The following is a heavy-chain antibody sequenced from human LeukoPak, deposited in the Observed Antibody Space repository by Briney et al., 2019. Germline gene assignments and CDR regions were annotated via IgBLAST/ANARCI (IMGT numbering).Heavy chain of an antibody. J-gene: IGHJ6*03. V-gene: IGHV1-8*03. CDR1: GYTFTSYD. CDR3: ARAVGYCSSTSCYVDYYYYMDV. Sequence: GASVTVSCKVSGYTFTSYDINWVRQATGQGLEWMGWINPNSGNTGYAQKFQGRVTITRNTSISTAYMELSSLRSEDTAVYYCARAVGYCSSTSCYVDYYYYMDVWGKGTTVTVSS. CDR2: INPNSGNT. D-gene: IGHD2-2*01.